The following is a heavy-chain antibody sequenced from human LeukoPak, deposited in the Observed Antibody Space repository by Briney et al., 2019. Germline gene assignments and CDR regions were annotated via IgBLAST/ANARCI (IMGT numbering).Heavy chain of an antibody. CDR2: INPNSGGT. CDR3: ARDPEDCSGGSCYFYFDY. J-gene: IGHJ4*02. CDR1: GYTFTSYD. V-gene: IGHV1-2*02. Sequence: GASVKVSCKASGYTFTSYDINWVRQATGQGLEWMGWINPNSGGTNYAQKFQGRVTMTRDTSISTAYMELSSLRSDDTALYYCARDPEDCSGGSCYFYFDYWGQGTLVTVSS. D-gene: IGHD2-15*01.